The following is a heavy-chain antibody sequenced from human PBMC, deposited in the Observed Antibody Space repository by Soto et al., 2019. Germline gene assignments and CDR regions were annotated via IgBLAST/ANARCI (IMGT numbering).Heavy chain of an antibody. Sequence: EVQLAESGGGLVQPGGSLRLSCAASGFTFSTSWMHWVRQAPGKGLVWVSRINSDGGGVNYADSVKGRFTISRDNAKDTLYLQMNSLRAEDTAVYYCWSSPHDYWGKGTLVTVSS. CDR1: GFTFSTSW. V-gene: IGHV3-74*01. CDR3: WSSPHDY. CDR2: INSDGGGV. J-gene: IGHJ4*02.